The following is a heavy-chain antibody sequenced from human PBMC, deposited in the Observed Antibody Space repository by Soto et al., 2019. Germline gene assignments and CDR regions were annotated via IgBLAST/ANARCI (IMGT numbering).Heavy chain of an antibody. J-gene: IGHJ2*01. CDR1: GGSISSSSYY. D-gene: IGHD6-19*01. CDR3: ARIKYAVAGYRWYFDL. CDR2: IYYRGST. V-gene: IGHV4-39*01. Sequence: QLQLQESGPGLVKPSETLSLTCTVSGGSISSSSYYWGWIRQPPGKGLEWIGSIYYRGSTYYNPSLKSRVTISVDTSKNQFALELSSVTAADTAVYYCARIKYAVAGYRWYFDLWGRGTLVTVSS.